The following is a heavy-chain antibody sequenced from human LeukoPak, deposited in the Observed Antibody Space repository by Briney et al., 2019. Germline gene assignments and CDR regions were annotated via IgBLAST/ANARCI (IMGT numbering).Heavy chain of an antibody. V-gene: IGHV3-74*01. CDR2: INSDGSST. J-gene: IGHJ6*04. CDR3: ARAQADITMVRGVHYYYYYGMDV. Sequence: GGSLRLSCAASGFTFSSYWMHWVRQAPGKGLVWVSRINSDGSSTSYADSVKGRFTTSRDNAKNTLYLQMNSLRAEDTAVYYCARAQADITMVRGVHYYYYYGMDVWGKGTTVTVSS. CDR1: GFTFSSYW. D-gene: IGHD3-10*01.